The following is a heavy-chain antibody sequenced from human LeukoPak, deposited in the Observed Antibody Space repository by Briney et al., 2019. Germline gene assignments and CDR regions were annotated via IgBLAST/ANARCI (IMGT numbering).Heavy chain of an antibody. D-gene: IGHD5-24*01. CDR2: IYYSGST. CDR3: ARDTEMALSY. CDR1: GGSMSNYY. Sequence: PSETLSLTCTVSGGSMSNYYWSWIRQPPGKGLEWIGYIYYSGSTNYNPSLKSRVTISVDTSQNQFSLQLSSVTAADTAVYYCARDTEMALSYWGQGTLVTVSS. V-gene: IGHV4-59*12. J-gene: IGHJ4*02.